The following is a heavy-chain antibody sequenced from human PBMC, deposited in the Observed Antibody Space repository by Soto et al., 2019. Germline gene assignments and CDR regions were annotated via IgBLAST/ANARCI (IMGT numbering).Heavy chain of an antibody. CDR1: GYTFTGYY. CDR2: INPNSGGT. V-gene: IGHV1-2*04. CDR3: ARVSRYCSSTSCSHDAFDI. J-gene: IGHJ3*02. D-gene: IGHD2-2*01. Sequence: GPSVKVSCKASGYTFTGYYMHWVRQAPGQGLEWMGWINPNSGGTNYAQKFQGWVTMTRDTSISTAYMELSRLRSDDTAVYYCARVSRYCSSTSCSHDAFDIWGQGTMVTVSS.